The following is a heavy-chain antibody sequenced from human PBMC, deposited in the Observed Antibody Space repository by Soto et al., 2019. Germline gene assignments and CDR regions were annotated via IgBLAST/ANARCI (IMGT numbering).Heavy chain of an antibody. Sequence: GASVKVSCKASAGTFSSYTISWVRQAPGQGLEWMGRIIPILGIANYAQKFRGRVTITADKSTSTAYMELSSLRSEDTAVYYCARADDSSFNWFDPWGQGTLVTVS. D-gene: IGHD3-22*01. CDR3: ARADDSSFNWFDP. J-gene: IGHJ5*02. CDR2: IIPILGIA. CDR1: AGTFSSYT. V-gene: IGHV1-69*02.